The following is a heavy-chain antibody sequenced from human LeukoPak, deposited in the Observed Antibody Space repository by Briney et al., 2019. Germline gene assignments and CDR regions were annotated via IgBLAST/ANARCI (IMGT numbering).Heavy chain of an antibody. J-gene: IGHJ5*02. Sequence: PSETLSLTCTVSGRSINSGDYCWSWIRQPPGKGLEWIGYIYYSGNTYYNPSLKSRVTISLDTSKNQFSLKLSSVTAADTAVYNCARDLSPHGFDPWGQGTLVTVSS. V-gene: IGHV4-30-4*01. CDR3: ARDLSPHGFDP. CDR1: GRSINSGDYC. CDR2: IYYSGNT.